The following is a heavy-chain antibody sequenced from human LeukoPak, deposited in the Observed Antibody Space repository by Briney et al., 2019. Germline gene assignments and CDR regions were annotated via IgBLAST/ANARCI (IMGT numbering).Heavy chain of an antibody. CDR2: IARDDDK. D-gene: IGHD7-27*01. CDR1: GFSLNTSGVG. J-gene: IGHJ5*02. Sequence: SGPTLVKPTETLTLTCTFSGFSLNTSGVGVGWIRQPPGKALECHALIARDDDKRYSPSLKSRLTITKDTSKNQVALTLANLDPVDTATYYCAHTGSAHGDDWFDPWGQGSLVTVS. V-gene: IGHV2-5*02. CDR3: AHTGSAHGDDWFDP.